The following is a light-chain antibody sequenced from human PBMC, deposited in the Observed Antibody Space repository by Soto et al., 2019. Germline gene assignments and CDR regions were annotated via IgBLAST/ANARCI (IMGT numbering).Light chain of an antibody. CDR2: GAS. CDR1: QSVSRSY. Sequence: EIVLTQSPGTLSLSPGDRATLSCRASQSVSRSYLGWYQQKPGQAPRILMYGASIRAAGVPDRFSGSGAGTEFTLTISRLEHEDFTVYYCHHYETFGQGTKVDIK. J-gene: IGKJ1*01. CDR3: HHYET. V-gene: IGKV3-20*01.